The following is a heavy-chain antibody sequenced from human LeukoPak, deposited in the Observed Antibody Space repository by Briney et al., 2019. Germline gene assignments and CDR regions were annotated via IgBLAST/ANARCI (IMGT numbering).Heavy chain of an antibody. CDR3: AREGGAGFSRHYFYGMGV. D-gene: IGHD3-10*01. J-gene: IGHJ6*02. CDR1: GFTVSSNY. V-gene: IGHV3-66*01. CDR2: IYSAGST. Sequence: GGSLRLSCAASGFTVSSNYMSWVRQAPGKGLEWVSVIYSAGSTYYADSVKGRFTISRDNSKNTLYLQMTSLRAEDTAVYYCAREGGAGFSRHYFYGMGVWGQGTTVTVSS.